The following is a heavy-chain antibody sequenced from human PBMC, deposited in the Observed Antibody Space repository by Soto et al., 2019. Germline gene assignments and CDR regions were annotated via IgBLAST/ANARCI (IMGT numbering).Heavy chain of an antibody. D-gene: IGHD4-17*01. J-gene: IGHJ4*02. CDR3: PKDQATLTTG. CDR2: ISGSGGST. Sequence: EVQLLESGGGLVQPGGSQRLSCAASGFTFSSYAMSWVRQAPGKGLEWVSAISGSGGSTYYADSVKGRFTISRDNSKNTLYLQMNSLRGEDTAVYYWPKDQATLTTGWGQGTLVTVSS. CDR1: GFTFSSYA. V-gene: IGHV3-23*01.